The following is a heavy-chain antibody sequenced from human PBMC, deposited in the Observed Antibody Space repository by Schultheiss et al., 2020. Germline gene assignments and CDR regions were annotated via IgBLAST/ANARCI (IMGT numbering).Heavy chain of an antibody. CDR2: ISAYNGNT. J-gene: IGHJ4*02. D-gene: IGHD3-9*01. CDR1: GYTFTSYG. Sequence: ASVKVSCKASGYTFTSYGISWVRQAPGQGLEWMGWISAYNGNTNYAQKLQGRVTMTTDTSTSTAYMELRSLRSDDTAVYYCARDRAGGYFDWITIDYWGQGTLVTVSS. CDR3: ARDRAGGYFDWITIDY. V-gene: IGHV1-18*01.